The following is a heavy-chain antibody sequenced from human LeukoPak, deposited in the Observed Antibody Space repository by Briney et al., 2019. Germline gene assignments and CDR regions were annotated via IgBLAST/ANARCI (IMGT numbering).Heavy chain of an antibody. CDR3: ARDNIVVVAATKAYYFDY. CDR2: IYTSGST. D-gene: IGHD2-15*01. J-gene: IGHJ4*02. V-gene: IGHV4-4*07. Sequence: PSETLSLTCTVSGGYISSYYWSWIRQPAGKGLEWIGRIYTSGSTTYNPSLKSRVTMSVDTSKNQFSLKLSSVTAADTAVYYCARDNIVVVAATKAYYFDYWGQGTLVTVSS. CDR1: GGYISSYY.